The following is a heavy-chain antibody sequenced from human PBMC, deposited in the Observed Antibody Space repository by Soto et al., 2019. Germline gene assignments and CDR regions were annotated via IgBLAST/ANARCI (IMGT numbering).Heavy chain of an antibody. CDR2: INAATGNT. CDR1: GYGKSVYA. D-gene: IGHD3-16*02. CDR3: TRSAVRPSGGLIGPFDY. V-gene: IGHV1-3*01. Sequence: ALVKVSCNASGYGKSVYALHCRRHTPGQRLEWMGWINAATGNTKYSQKFQGRVSITRDTSASTAYMELSSLRSDDTAVYYCTRSAVRPSGGLIGPFDYWGQGTVVTVSS. J-gene: IGHJ4*02.